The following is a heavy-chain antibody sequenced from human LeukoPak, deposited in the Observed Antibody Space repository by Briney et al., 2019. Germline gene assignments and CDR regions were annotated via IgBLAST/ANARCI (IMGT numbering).Heavy chain of an antibody. CDR1: GYSFTSYW. V-gene: IGHV5-51*01. Sequence: GESLKISCKGSGYSFTSYWIGWVRQMPGKGLEWMGIIYPGDSDTRYSPSFQGQVTISADKSISTAYLQRSSLKASDTAMYYCARARAMATIYFDYWGQGTLVTVSS. D-gene: IGHD5-24*01. CDR2: IYPGDSDT. CDR3: ARARAMATIYFDY. J-gene: IGHJ4*02.